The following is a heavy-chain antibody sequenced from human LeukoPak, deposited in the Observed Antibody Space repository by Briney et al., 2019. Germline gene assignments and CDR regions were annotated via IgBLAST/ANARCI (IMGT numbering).Heavy chain of an antibody. CDR3: TREDNWYFDL. V-gene: IGHV3-11*05. J-gene: IGHJ2*01. Sequence: PGGSLRLSCAASGFTFSDYYMTWIRQAPGKGLEWLSYINTGSTHTNYANSVKGRFTISRDNAKNSLYLQLNSLRAEDTAVYYCTREDNWYFDLWGRGTLVTVSS. CDR2: INTGSTHT. CDR1: GFTFSDYY.